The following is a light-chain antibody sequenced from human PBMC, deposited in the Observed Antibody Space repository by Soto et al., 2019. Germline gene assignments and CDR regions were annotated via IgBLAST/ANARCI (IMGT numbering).Light chain of an antibody. J-gene: IGLJ2*01. V-gene: IGLV2-14*01. CDR1: NSDIGTYIY. CDR3: SSYTASRTK. CDR2: DVS. Sequence: QSALTQPASVSGSPGQSITISCTGTNSDIGTYIYVSWYQQHPGKAPKLLIYDVSNRPSGVSNRFSGSKSGNTASLTFSGLQAEDEADYYCSSYTASRTKFGGGTKLTVL.